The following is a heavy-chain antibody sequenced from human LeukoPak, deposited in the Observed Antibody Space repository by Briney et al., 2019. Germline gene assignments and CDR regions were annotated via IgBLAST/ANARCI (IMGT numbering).Heavy chain of an antibody. V-gene: IGHV4-39*01. CDR3: ARQGSSWYFSFDY. CDR1: GGSISSYY. D-gene: IGHD6-13*01. J-gene: IGHJ4*02. CDR2: IYYSGST. Sequence: SETLSLTCTVSGGSISSYYWSWIRQPPGKGLEWIGSIYYSGSTYYNPSLKSRVTISVDTSKNQFSLKLSSVTAADTAVYYCARQGSSWYFSFDYWGQGTLVTVSS.